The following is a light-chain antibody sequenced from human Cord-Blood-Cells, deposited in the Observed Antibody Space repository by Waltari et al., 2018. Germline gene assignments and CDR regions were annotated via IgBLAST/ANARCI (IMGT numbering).Light chain of an antibody. CDR1: SSDGGRYNL. Sequence: QSALTQPASVSGSPGQPITISCTGTSSDGGRYNLASWYQQPRGKAPKLMIYEGSKRPSGVSNRFSGSKSGNTASLTISGLQAEDEADYYCCSYAGSSTYVVVGGGTKLTVL. V-gene: IGLV2-23*01. J-gene: IGLJ2*01. CDR3: CSYAGSSTYVV. CDR2: EGS.